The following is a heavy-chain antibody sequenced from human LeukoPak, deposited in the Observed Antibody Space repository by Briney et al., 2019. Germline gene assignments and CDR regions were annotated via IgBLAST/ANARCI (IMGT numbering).Heavy chain of an antibody. CDR3: ARGGDYGGTVFDY. J-gene: IGHJ4*02. Sequence: ASVKVSCKAPGYTFTGYYMHWVRQAPGQGLEWMGWINPNSGGTNYAQKFQGRVTMTRDTSISTAYMELSRLRSDDTAVYYCARGGDYGGTVFDYWGQGTLVTVSS. CDR2: INPNSGGT. D-gene: IGHD4-23*01. V-gene: IGHV1-2*02. CDR1: GYTFTGYY.